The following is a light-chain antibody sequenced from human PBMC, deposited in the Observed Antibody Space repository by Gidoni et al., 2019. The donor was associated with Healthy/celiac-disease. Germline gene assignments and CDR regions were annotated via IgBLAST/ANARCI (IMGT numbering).Light chain of an antibody. Sequence: QSVLTQPPPVSGAPGQRVTISCTGRSSNIGAGYDVHWYQQLPGTAPKLLIYVNSNRPSGVPDRFSGSKSGTSASLAITGLQAEDEADYYCQSYDSSLSGYVVFGGGTKLTVL. CDR3: QSYDSSLSGYVV. CDR2: VNS. V-gene: IGLV1-40*01. J-gene: IGLJ2*01. CDR1: SSNIGAGYD.